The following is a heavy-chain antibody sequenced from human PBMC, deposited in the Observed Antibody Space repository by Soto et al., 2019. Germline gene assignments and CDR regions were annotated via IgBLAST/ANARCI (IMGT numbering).Heavy chain of an antibody. D-gene: IGHD4-4*01. V-gene: IGHV4-39*01. CDR3: ARPVTAGGWFDP. CDR1: GGSISSSSYY. Sequence: QLQLQESGPGLVKPSETLSLTCTVSGGSISSSSYYWGWIRQPPGKGLEWIGSIYYSGSTYYNPSLKSRVTISVDTSKNQFSLKLSSVTAADTAVYYCARPVTAGGWFDPWGQGTLVTVSS. J-gene: IGHJ5*02. CDR2: IYYSGST.